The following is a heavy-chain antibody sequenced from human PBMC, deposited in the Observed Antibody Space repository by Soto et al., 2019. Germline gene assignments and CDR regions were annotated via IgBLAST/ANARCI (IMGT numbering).Heavy chain of an antibody. J-gene: IGHJ4*02. V-gene: IGHV4-39*01. Sequence: PSATLSLTCTVSGGSISSTTYYWGWIRQPPGEGLEWIGSIYYTGNSYYNPSLKSRVTISVDTSKNQFSLNLTSVTAADTAVYFCARFKDSWGQGILVTVSS. CDR2: IYYTGNS. CDR3: ARFKDS. CDR1: GGSISSTTYY.